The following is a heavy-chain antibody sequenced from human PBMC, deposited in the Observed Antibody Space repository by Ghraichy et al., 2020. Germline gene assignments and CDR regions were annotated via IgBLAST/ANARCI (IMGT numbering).Heavy chain of an antibody. CDR2: IKRKTDGGTT. CDR3: TTVGGTSCYWCDSSSWLDY. Sequence: GGSLRLSCAASGFAFSNAGMTWVRQAPGKGLEWVGLIKRKTDGGTTDYAAPVKGRFSISRDDSKNTLYLQMNSLKTEDTAVYYCTTVGGTSCYWCDSSSWLDYWGQGTPVAVSS. CDR1: GFAFSNAG. J-gene: IGHJ4*02. V-gene: IGHV3-15*01. D-gene: IGHD2-2*01.